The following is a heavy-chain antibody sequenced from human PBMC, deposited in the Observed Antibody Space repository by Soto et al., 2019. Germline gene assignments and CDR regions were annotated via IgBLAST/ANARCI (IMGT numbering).Heavy chain of an antibody. CDR1: GGSISSYY. J-gene: IGHJ4*02. D-gene: IGHD4-17*01. CDR3: AREAYGVHIIFDY. CDR2: IYYSGST. V-gene: IGHV4-59*01. Sequence: SETLSLTCTVSGGSISSYYWSWIRQPPGKGLELIGYIYYSGSTNYNPSLKSRVTISVDTSKNQFSLKLSSVTAADTAVYYCAREAYGVHIIFDYWGQGTLVTVSS.